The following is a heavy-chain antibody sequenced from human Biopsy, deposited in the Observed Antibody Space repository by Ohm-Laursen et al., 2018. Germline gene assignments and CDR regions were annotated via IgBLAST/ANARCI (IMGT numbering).Heavy chain of an antibody. CDR1: GYTFTSYD. CDR2: LNPVSGNS. D-gene: IGHD1-7*01. V-gene: IGHV1-8*01. J-gene: IGHJ5*02. CDR3: GRAVRNQLLTDP. Sequence: ASVKVSCKVSGYTFTSYDITWVRQASGQGPEWIGWLNPVSGNSNFGQKFRGRVTVTSDTSISTANMELSGLTSDDTATYYCGRAVRNQLLTDPWGQGTLVTVTS.